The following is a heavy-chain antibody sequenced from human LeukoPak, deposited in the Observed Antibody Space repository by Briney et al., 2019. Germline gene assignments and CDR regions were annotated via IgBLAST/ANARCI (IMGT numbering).Heavy chain of an antibody. V-gene: IGHV4-34*01. J-gene: IGHJ3*02. CDR3: ARGLNAGGAFDI. CDR2: INHSGST. Sequence: SETLSLTCAVYGESFSGDYWSWIRQPPGKGLEWIGEINHSGSTNYNPSLKSRVTISVDTSKNQFSLKQRSVTAADTAVYCCARGLNAGGAFDIWGQGTMVTVSS. CDR1: GESFSGDY.